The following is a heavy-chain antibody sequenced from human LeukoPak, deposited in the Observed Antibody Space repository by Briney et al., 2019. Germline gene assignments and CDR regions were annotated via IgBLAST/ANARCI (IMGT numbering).Heavy chain of an antibody. CDR2: ISGSGGST. Sequence: PGGSLRLSCAASGFTFSSYAMSWVRQAPGKGLEWVSAISGSGGSTYYADSVKGRFTISRDNSKNTLYLHMNGLRAEDTAIYFCAKDLSQWLRPKTFDFWGQGTLVTVSS. CDR1: GFTFSSYA. V-gene: IGHV3-23*01. D-gene: IGHD5-12*01. J-gene: IGHJ4*02. CDR3: AKDLSQWLRPKTFDF.